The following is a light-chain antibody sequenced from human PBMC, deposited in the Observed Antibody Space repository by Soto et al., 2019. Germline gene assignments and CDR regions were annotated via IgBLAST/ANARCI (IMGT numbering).Light chain of an antibody. Sequence: EIVMMQSPATVSVSPGERDTLSCGASQSVSRNLAWYQQKPGQAPRLLIYGASTRATGIPARFSGSGSGTEFTLTISSLQSEDFAVYYCQQYNNWPRTFGQGTKVEIK. J-gene: IGKJ1*01. CDR2: GAS. CDR1: QSVSRN. CDR3: QQYNNWPRT. V-gene: IGKV3-15*01.